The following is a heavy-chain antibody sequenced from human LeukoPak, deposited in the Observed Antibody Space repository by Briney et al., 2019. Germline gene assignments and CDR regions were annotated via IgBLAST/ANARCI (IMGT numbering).Heavy chain of an antibody. CDR3: ARGRGPYYYYYMDV. V-gene: IGHV4-34*01. CDR2: INHSGST. CDR1: GGSFSGYY. Sequence: SETLSLTCAVYGGSFSGYYWSWIRQPPGKGLEWIGEINHSGSTNYNPSLKSRVTISVDTSKNQFSLKLSSVTAADTAVYYRARGRGPYYYYYMDVWGKGTTVTVSS. J-gene: IGHJ6*03.